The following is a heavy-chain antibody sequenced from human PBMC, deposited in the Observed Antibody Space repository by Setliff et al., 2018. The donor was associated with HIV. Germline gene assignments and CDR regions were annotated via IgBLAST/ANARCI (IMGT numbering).Heavy chain of an antibody. CDR1: GGYISSYY. CDR2: IYSSGST. J-gene: IGHJ4*01. V-gene: IGHV4-4*09. CDR3: ARAYFGSGIYY. Sequence: SETLSLTCTVSGGYISSYYWSWIRQPPGKGLEWLGHIYSSGSTNYNPSLKSRVTISVDTSKKKGSLKLYSVTAADTAVYYGARAYFGSGIYYW. D-gene: IGHD3-10*01.